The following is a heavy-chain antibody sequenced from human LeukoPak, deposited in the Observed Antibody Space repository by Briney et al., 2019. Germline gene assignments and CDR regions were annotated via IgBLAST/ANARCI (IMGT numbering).Heavy chain of an antibody. CDR1: GYTFTSYG. D-gene: IGHD6-19*01. CDR2: ISAYNGDT. J-gene: IGHJ5*02. CDR3: ARDLYSSGWYVEGP. Sequence: ASVKVSCKASGYTFTSYGVSWVRQAPGQGLEWLGWISAYNGDTKYAQHLQGRVTMTTDTSTSTASMELRSLRSDDTAIYYCARDLYSSGWYVEGPWGQGTLVTVSS. V-gene: IGHV1-18*01.